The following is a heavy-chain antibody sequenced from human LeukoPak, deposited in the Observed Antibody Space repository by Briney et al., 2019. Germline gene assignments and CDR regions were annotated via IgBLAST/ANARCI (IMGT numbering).Heavy chain of an antibody. V-gene: IGHV3-23*01. Sequence: GGSLRLTCAASGFIFRNYAMSWVRQAPGEGLEWVSAITGSGDTTYYADSVKGRFTISRDNSKNTLYVEMNTLRAEDTAVYYCAKWGDYDILTGYYVSDFWGQGTLVTVSS. CDR3: AKWGDYDILTGYYVSDF. CDR2: ITGSGDTT. J-gene: IGHJ4*02. CDR1: GFIFRNYA. D-gene: IGHD3-9*01.